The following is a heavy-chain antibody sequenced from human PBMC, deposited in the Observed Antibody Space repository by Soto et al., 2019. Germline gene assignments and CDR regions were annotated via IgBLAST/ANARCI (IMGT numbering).Heavy chain of an antibody. V-gene: IGHV3-30*18. D-gene: IGHD1-26*01. J-gene: IGHJ6*02. CDR3: AKDVVVGATTGLGDYYYYYGMDV. CDR1: GFTFSSYG. Sequence: GGSLRLSCAASGFTFSSYGMHWVRQAPGKGLEWVAVISYDGSNKYYADSVKGRFTISRDDSKNTLYLQMNSLRAEDTAVYYCAKDVVVGATTGLGDYYYYYGMDVWGQGTTVTVSS. CDR2: ISYDGSNK.